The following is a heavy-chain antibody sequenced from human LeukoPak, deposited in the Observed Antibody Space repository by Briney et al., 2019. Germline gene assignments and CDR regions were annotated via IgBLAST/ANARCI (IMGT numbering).Heavy chain of an antibody. J-gene: IGHJ3*02. CDR3: ARDPVLRSYVYAFDI. D-gene: IGHD3-3*01. CDR1: GYTFTGYY. V-gene: IGHV1-2*06. Sequence: ASVKVSCKASGYTFTGYYMHWVRQAPGQGLEWMGRINPNSGGTNYAQKFQGRVTMTRDTSISTAYMELSRLRSDDTAVYYCARDPVLRSYVYAFDIWGQGTMVTVSS. CDR2: INPNSGGT.